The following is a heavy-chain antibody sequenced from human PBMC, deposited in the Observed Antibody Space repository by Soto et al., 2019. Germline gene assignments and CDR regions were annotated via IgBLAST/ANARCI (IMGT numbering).Heavy chain of an antibody. CDR3: ARQLYDFWSGWLDV. J-gene: IGHJ6*02. V-gene: IGHV3-11*01. Sequence: GGSLRLSCAASGFTFSDYYMSWIRQAPGKGLEWVSYISSSGSTIYYADSVKGRFTISRDNAKNSLYLQMNSLRAEDTAVYYCARQLYDFWSGWLDVWGQGTTVTVSS. D-gene: IGHD3-3*01. CDR2: ISSSGSTI. CDR1: GFTFSDYY.